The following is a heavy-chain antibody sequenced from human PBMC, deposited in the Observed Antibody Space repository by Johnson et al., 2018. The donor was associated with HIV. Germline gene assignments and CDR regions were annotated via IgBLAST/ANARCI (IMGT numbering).Heavy chain of an antibody. D-gene: IGHD1-7*01. V-gene: IGHV3-30*03. CDR1: GFTFSSYG. J-gene: IGHJ3*02. CDR3: GRDRAPISGTRWNAFDI. Sequence: QVRLVESGGGVVQPGRSLRLSCAVSGFTFSSYGMAWVRQAPGKGLEWVTVISYDGTNKYYADAVKGRFTIFRDNSKGTLYMNRLRTGDTAVYYCGRDRAPISGTRWNAFDIWGQGAMVTVSS. CDR2: ISYDGTNK.